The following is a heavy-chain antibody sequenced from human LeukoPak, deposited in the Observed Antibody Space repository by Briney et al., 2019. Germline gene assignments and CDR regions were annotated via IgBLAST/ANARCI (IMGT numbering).Heavy chain of an antibody. CDR2: ISGSGGST. CDR3: AGRVGYFYYGMDV. J-gene: IGHJ6*02. Sequence: PGGSLRLSCAVSGFTFSTYAMSWVRQAPGKGLEWVSAISGSGGSTYYADSVTGRFTISRDNSKNTVYLQMNSLKAEDTAVYYCAGRVGYFYYGMDVWGQGTTVTASS. V-gene: IGHV3-23*01. D-gene: IGHD1-26*01. CDR1: GFTFSTYA.